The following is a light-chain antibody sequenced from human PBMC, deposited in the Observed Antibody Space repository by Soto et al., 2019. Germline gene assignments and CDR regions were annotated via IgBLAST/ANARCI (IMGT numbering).Light chain of an antibody. CDR2: DVS. V-gene: IGLV2-14*01. CDR1: SRDVGGYNY. CDR3: SSYTSSSTLV. Sequence: QSALTQPASVSGSPGHSITFSGTGTSRDVGGYNYVSWYQQHPGKAPKLMIYDVSNRPSGVSNRFSGSKSGNTASLTISGLQAEDEADYYCSSYTSSSTLVFGGGTKLTVL. J-gene: IGLJ2*01.